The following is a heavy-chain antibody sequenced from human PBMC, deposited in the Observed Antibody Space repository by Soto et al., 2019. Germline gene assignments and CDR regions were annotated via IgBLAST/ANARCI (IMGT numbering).Heavy chain of an antibody. CDR3: AHRVLRTVFGLVTTTAIYFDF. CDR2: ICWDDDK. V-gene: IGHV2-5*02. Sequence: QITLNESGPTPVKPRQTLTLTCTFAGFSLTTSGVGVGWIRQSPGKAPEWLALICWDDDKRYSPSLKSRLTITTDTSKNQVVLTMADLDPADTATYYCAHRVLRTVFGLVTTTAIYFDFWGQGTPVAVSS. CDR1: GFSLTTSGVG. J-gene: IGHJ4*02. D-gene: IGHD3-3*01.